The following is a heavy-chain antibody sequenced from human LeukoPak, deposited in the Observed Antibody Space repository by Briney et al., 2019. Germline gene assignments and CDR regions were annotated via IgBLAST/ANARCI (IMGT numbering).Heavy chain of an antibody. CDR2: ISSSSTTI. CDR1: AFTFSESS. V-gene: IGHV3-48*01. D-gene: IGHD5-18*01. CDR3: ARNLNTADDY. J-gene: IGHJ4*02. Sequence: RGSLRLSCTASAFTFSESSMNWVRQAPGKGLEWLSYISSSSTTIYYADSVKGRFTISRDDAKNSLYLQMNSLRAEDTAVYYCARNLNTADDYWGQGILVTVSS.